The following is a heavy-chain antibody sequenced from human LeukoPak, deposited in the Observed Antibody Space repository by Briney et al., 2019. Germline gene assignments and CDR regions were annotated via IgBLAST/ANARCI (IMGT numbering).Heavy chain of an antibody. CDR3: ARLEAYDFWSGYQAYFDY. D-gene: IGHD3-3*01. Sequence: GESLKISCKGSGYSFTSYWIGWVRQMPRKGLEWMGIIYPGDSDTRYSPSFQGQVTISADKSISTAYLQWSSLKASDTAMYYCARLEAYDFWSGYQAYFDYWGQGTLVTVSS. J-gene: IGHJ4*02. CDR2: IYPGDSDT. V-gene: IGHV5-51*01. CDR1: GYSFTSYW.